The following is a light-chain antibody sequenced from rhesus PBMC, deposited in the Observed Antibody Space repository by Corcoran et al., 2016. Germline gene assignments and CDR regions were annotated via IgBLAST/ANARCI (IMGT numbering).Light chain of an antibody. CDR2: AAS. Sequence: EIVMTQSPSTLSLSPGDRATLSCRASQSISRYVAWYHQKPEQAPRILIDAASSRATGIPDRFSGSGSGTDFTLIISSLEPEDVGVYYCQQYNNWNSFGQGTKVEIK. J-gene: IGKJ2*01. CDR3: QQYNNWNS. CDR1: QSISRY. V-gene: IGKV3S9*01.